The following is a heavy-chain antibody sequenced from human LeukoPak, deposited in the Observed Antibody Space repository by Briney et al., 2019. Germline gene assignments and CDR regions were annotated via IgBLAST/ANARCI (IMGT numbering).Heavy chain of an antibody. CDR1: GYTFTGYY. CDR2: INPNSGGT. CDR3: ARDLWGDIAAADNYYYYYVDV. J-gene: IGHJ6*03. Sequence: ASVKVSCKASGYTFTGYYMHWVRQAPGQGLEWMGWINPNSGGTNYAQKFQGRVTMTRDTSISTAYMELSRLRSDDTAVYYCARDLWGDIAAADNYYYYYVDVWGKGTTVTVSS. V-gene: IGHV1-2*02. D-gene: IGHD6-13*01.